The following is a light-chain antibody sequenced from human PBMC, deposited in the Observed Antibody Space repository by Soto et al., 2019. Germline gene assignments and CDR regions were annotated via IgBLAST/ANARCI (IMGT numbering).Light chain of an antibody. CDR3: MQPLQTPIT. V-gene: IGKV2-28*01. J-gene: IGKJ5*01. CDR1: QSLLHSDGYNY. Sequence: EIVMTQSPLSLPVTPGEPASISCRSSQSLLHSDGYNYLDWYLQKPGQSPQLLIYLGSNRASGVPDRFSGSGSGTDFTLKISRVEAEDVGVYYCMQPLQTPITFGQGTRLEIK. CDR2: LGS.